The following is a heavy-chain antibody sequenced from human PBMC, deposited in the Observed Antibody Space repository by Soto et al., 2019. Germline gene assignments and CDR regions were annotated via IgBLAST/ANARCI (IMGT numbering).Heavy chain of an antibody. J-gene: IGHJ4*02. CDR2: ISAYNGNT. V-gene: IGHV1-18*01. CDR3: ARAPDYYDSSGYRRLDY. Sequence: GASVKVSCKASGYTFTSYGISWVRQAPGQGLEWMGWISAYNGNTNYAQKLQGRVTMTTDTSTSTAYMELRSLGSDDTAVYYCARAPDYYDSSGYRRLDYWGQGTLVTVSS. CDR1: GYTFTSYG. D-gene: IGHD3-22*01.